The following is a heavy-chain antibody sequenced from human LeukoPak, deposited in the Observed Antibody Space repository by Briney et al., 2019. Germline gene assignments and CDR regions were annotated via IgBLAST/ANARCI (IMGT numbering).Heavy chain of an antibody. CDR2: INNSGST. CDR3: ARAVIVVAAATQRNWFDP. J-gene: IGHJ5*02. Sequence: SETLSLTCAVYGGSFSGYYWSWIRQPPGKGLEWIGEINNSGSTNYNPSLKSRVTISVDTSKNQFSLKLSSVTAADTAIYYCARAVIVVAAATQRNWFDPWGQGTLVTVSS. V-gene: IGHV4-34*01. CDR1: GGSFSGYY. D-gene: IGHD2-15*01.